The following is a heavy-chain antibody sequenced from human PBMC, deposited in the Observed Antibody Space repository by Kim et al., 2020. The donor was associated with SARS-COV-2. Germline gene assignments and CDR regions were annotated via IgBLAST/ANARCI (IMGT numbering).Heavy chain of an antibody. CDR2: IYSGGST. D-gene: IGHD2-15*01. Sequence: GGSLRLSCAASGFTVSSNYMSWVRQAPGKGLEWVSVIYSGGSTYYADSVKGRFTISRDNSKNTLYLQMNSLRAEDTAVYYCARSHCSGGSCYSYYYYGMDVWGQGTTVTVSS. CDR3: ARSHCSGGSCYSYYYYGMDV. CDR1: GFTVSSNY. J-gene: IGHJ6*02. V-gene: IGHV3-53*01.